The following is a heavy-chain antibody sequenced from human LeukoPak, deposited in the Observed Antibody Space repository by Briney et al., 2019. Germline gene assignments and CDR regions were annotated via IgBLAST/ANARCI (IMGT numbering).Heavy chain of an antibody. CDR3: ASSSGWLNNWFDP. CDR2: IYYSRST. J-gene: IGHJ5*02. Sequence: SETLSLTCTVSGGSISSSSYYWGWIRQPPGKGLEWIGSIYYSRSTYYNPSLKSRVTISVDTSKNQFSLKLSSVTAADTAVYYCASSSGWLNNWFDPWGQGTLVTVSS. CDR1: GGSISSSSYY. D-gene: IGHD6-19*01. V-gene: IGHV4-39*01.